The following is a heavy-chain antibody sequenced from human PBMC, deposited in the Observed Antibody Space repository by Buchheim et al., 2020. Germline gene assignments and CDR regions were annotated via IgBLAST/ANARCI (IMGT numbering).Heavy chain of an antibody. V-gene: IGHV3-48*03. CDR2: ISPSASTT. D-gene: IGHD6-25*01. CDR3: ARCLIAASDNYYGMDV. Sequence: EVQLVESGGGLVQPGGSLRVSCAASGFPFNTYEMNWVRQAPGKGLEWVSYISPSASTTYYADSVKSRFTIARDNAKNSLYLQMNSLRAEDTAVYYCARCLIAASDNYYGMDVWGQGT. CDR1: GFPFNTYE. J-gene: IGHJ6*02.